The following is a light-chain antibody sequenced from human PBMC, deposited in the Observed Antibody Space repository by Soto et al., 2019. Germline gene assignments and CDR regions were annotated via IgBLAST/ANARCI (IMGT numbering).Light chain of an antibody. CDR3: HQLNTFPRT. V-gene: IGKV1-9*01. Sequence: DIQMNQSPSTLSAYVGDRVTITCRASQGISTYLAWYQQKPGKAPKNLIYGASTLQSGVPSRFGGSGSGTEFTLTIRSLQPEDSATYYCHQLNTFPRTFGQGTMV. CDR2: GAS. CDR1: QGISTY. J-gene: IGKJ1*01.